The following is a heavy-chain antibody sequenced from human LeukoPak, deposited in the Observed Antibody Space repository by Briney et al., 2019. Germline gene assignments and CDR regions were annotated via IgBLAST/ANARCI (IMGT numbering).Heavy chain of an antibody. D-gene: IGHD3-22*01. CDR3: ARDPYYDSSGYYFDY. CDR2: INPSGGST. Sequence: GASVKVSCKASGYTFTSYYMHLVRQAPGQGLEWMGIINPSGGSTSYAQKFQGRVTMTRDTSTSTVYMELSSLRSEDTAVYYCARDPYYDSSGYYFDYWGQGTLVTVSS. J-gene: IGHJ4*02. V-gene: IGHV1-46*01. CDR1: GYTFTSYY.